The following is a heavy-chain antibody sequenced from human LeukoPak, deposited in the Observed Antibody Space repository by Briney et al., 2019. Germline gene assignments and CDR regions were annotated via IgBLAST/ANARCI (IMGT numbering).Heavy chain of an antibody. CDR1: GGSISSYY. V-gene: IGHV4-59*01. CDR2: IYYSGST. Sequence: SETLSLTCTVSGGSISSYYWSWIRQPPGKGLEWIGYIYYSGSTNYNPSLKSRVTISVDTSKNQFSLKLSSVTAADTAVYYCARGDPYYDIYYYYYYMDVWGKGTTVTVPS. J-gene: IGHJ6*03. CDR3: ARGDPYYDIYYYYYYMDV. D-gene: IGHD3-9*01.